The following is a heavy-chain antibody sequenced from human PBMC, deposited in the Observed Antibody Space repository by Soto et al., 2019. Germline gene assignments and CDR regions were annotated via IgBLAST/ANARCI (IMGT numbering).Heavy chain of an antibody. CDR3: AREPPYSSSWSYFDY. V-gene: IGHV3-21*01. CDR1: GFTFSDYS. J-gene: IGHJ4*02. D-gene: IGHD6-13*01. Sequence: EVQLVESGGGLVKPGGSLRVSCAASGFTFSDYSMNWVRQAPGKGLEWLSSITSTGSYIYYADSVKGRFTISRDNAGSSLFLQMNSLRAEDTAMYYCAREPPYSSSWSYFDYWGQGTLVTVSS. CDR2: ITSTGSYI.